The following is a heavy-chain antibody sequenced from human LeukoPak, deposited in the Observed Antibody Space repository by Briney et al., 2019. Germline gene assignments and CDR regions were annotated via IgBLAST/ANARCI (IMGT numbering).Heavy chain of an antibody. CDR2: IKQDGSEK. D-gene: IGHD4-23*01. J-gene: IGHJ4*02. CDR1: GFTFSSYW. V-gene: IGHV3-7*01. CDR3: ARDPAFITTVVTPGFDY. Sequence: PGGSLRLSCAASGFTFSSYWMSWVRQAPGKGLEWVANIKQDGSEKYYVDSVKGRFTISRDNAKNSLYLQMNSLRAEDTAVYYCARDPAFITTVVTPGFDYWGQGTLVTVSS.